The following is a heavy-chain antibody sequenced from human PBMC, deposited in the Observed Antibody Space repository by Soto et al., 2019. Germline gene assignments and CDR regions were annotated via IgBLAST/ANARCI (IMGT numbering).Heavy chain of an antibody. CDR3: ARDGGRHSGGIDY. V-gene: IGHV1-69*01. D-gene: IGHD1-26*01. CDR2: IIPIFGTA. J-gene: IGHJ4*02. CDR1: GGTFSSYS. Sequence: QVQLVQSGAEVKKPGSSVKVSCKASGGTFSSYSINWVRQAPGQGLEWMGEIIPIFGTANYAQNFQGRVTITADEFTSTAYLELCSLRSEDQAVYYCARDGGRHSGGIDYWGQGTLVTVS.